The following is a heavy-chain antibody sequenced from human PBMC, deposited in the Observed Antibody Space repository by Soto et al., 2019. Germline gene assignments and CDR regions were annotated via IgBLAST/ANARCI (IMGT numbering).Heavy chain of an antibody. J-gene: IGHJ6*02. CDR3: ARDTDTAMVTEYYGMDV. D-gene: IGHD5-18*01. V-gene: IGHV4-30-4*01. CDR2: IYYSGST. Sequence: SETLSLPCTVSGGSISSGDYSWSWIRQPPGKGLEWIVYIYYSGSTYYNPSLKSRVTISVDTSKNQFSLKLSSVTAADTAVYYCARDTDTAMVTEYYGMDVWGQGTTVTVSS. CDR1: GGSISSGDYS.